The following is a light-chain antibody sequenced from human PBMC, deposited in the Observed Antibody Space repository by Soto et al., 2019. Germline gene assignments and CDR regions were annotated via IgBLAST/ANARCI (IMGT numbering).Light chain of an antibody. Sequence: EIVLTLSPAARCMSQRESATLSCRASQTISADLAWYQQKPGQAPRLLIYAASTRATGVPARFSGSGSGTEFTVTISSLQSEDFAVDYCQPYNDLPFITFGGGAKV. J-gene: IGKJ4*01. CDR1: QTISAD. CDR2: AAS. V-gene: IGKV3-15*01. CDR3: QPYNDLPFIT.